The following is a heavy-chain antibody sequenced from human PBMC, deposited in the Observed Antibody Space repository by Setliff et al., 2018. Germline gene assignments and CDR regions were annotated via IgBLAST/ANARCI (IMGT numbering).Heavy chain of an antibody. CDR2: INYSGKT. V-gene: IGHV4-39*01. CDR1: GGSMSSGDYW. CDR3: ARQVGGGLWTFDV. Sequence: SETLSLTCTVSGGSMSSGDYWWGWIRQPPGKGLEWIGSINYSGKTYYNPSLKSRATMSVDATKNQFSLKLNSVTAADAAIYYCARQVGGGLWTFDVWGQGTMVTVSS. J-gene: IGHJ3*01. D-gene: IGHD3-16*01.